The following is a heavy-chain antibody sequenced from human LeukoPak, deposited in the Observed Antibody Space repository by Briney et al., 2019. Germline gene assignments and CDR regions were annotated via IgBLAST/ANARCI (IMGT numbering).Heavy chain of an antibody. V-gene: IGHV4-31*03. CDR3: ARGAVGATTLRSGYFDY. CDR2: IYYSGST. J-gene: IGHJ4*02. D-gene: IGHD1-26*01. CDR1: GGSISSGGYY. Sequence: SETLSLTCTVSGGSISSGGYYWSWIRQHPGKGLEWIGYIYYSGSTYYNPSLKSRVTISVDTSKNQFSLKLSSVTAADTAVYYCARGAVGATTLRSGYFDYWGQGTLVTVSS.